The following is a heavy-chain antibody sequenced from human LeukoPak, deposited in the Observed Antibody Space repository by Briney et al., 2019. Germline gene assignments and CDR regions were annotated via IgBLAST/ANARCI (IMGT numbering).Heavy chain of an antibody. J-gene: IGHJ3*02. V-gene: IGHV3-53*01. CDR1: GFTVSSNY. CDR2: IYSGGST. D-gene: IGHD4-23*01. Sequence: PGGSLRLSCAASGFTVSSNYMSWVRQAPGKGLEWVSVIYSGGSTYYADSVKGRFTISRDNSKNTLYLQMNSLRAEDTAVYYCARAHGDKHDAFDIWGQGTMVTVSS. CDR3: ARAHGDKHDAFDI.